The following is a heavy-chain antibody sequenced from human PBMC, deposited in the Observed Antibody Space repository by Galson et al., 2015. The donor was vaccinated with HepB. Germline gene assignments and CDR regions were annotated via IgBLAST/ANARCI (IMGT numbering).Heavy chain of an antibody. J-gene: IGHJ4*02. V-gene: IGHV1-18*01. CDR3: ARGDGGGGVFDD. D-gene: IGHD3-16*01. CDR1: GYTFTNYG. Sequence: SVKVSCKASGYTFTNYGISWVRQAPGQGLQWMGWISAYNGNTHYAQKLQGRVTMTTDTSTSTAYMELRSLRADDTAVYYCARGDGGGGVFDDGGQGTLVTVSS. CDR2: ISAYNGNT.